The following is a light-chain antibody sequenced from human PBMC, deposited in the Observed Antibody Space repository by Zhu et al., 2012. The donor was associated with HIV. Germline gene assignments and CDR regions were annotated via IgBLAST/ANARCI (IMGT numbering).Light chain of an antibody. J-gene: IGKJ4*01. Sequence: DIQMTQSPSTLSASVGDRVTITCRASQSISSWLAWYQQKPGKAPNLLISKASSLESGVPSRFSGSGSGTEFTLTISSLQPDDFATYYCQHLTLYPTFGGGSKVEIK. CDR2: KAS. CDR3: QHLTLYPT. V-gene: IGKV1-5*03. CDR1: QSISSW.